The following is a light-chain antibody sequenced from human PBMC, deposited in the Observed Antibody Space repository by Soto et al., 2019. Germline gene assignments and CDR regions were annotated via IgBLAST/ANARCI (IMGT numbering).Light chain of an antibody. Sequence: QSVLTQPRSVSGSPGQSVTISCTGTISDVGDYDYVSWYQQHPGKAPKLIIYGVYKRSSGVPDRFSGSKSGNTASLTISGLQAEDEADYYCCSYAGSSTSVIFGGGTKVTVL. CDR3: CSYAGSSTSVI. CDR1: ISDVGDYDY. CDR2: GVY. J-gene: IGLJ2*01. V-gene: IGLV2-11*01.